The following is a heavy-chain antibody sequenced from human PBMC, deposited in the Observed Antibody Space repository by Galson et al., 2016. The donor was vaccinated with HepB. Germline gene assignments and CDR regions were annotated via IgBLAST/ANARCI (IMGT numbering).Heavy chain of an antibody. J-gene: IGHJ4*02. CDR1: GFNVSSYA. Sequence: LRLSCAASGFNVSSYALHWVRQAPGKGLEYFSGISSVAGTTYYVDSVRGRFTISRDNSKNTLYGQMNSLRDEDTAVYFCAARKVRDFILVEYWGQGTLVTVSS. CDR3: AARKVRDFILVEY. CDR2: ISSVAGTT. V-gene: IGHV3-64*02. D-gene: IGHD2-21*01.